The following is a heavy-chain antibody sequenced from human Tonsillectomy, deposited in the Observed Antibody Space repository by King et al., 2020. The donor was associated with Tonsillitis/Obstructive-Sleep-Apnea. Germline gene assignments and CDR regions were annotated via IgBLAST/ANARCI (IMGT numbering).Heavy chain of an antibody. Sequence: VQLQESGPGLVKPSETLSLTCTVSDGSISTYYWSWLRQPPGKALEWIGYVFYSGSTNSSPSLKSRVTISVDTSKNQFSLKLSSVTAADTAVYYCARSRQLELLDAFDIWGQGTVVTVSS. J-gene: IGHJ3*02. CDR3: ARSRQLELLDAFDI. V-gene: IGHV4-59*01. D-gene: IGHD1-1*01. CDR2: VFYSGST. CDR1: DGSISTYY.